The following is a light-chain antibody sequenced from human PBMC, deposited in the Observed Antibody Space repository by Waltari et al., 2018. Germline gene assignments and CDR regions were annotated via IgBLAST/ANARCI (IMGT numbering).Light chain of an antibody. CDR3: QQSHSSPLVT. J-gene: IGKJ3*01. Sequence: DIQMTQSPSSLSASVGDRVTITCRASQNIRNYLNWYQQKPGKAPNLLIYAASSLQSGVPSRFSGSGYGTDFTLTISSLQPEDFATYYCQQSHSSPLVTFGPGTKV. V-gene: IGKV1-39*01. CDR2: AAS. CDR1: QNIRNY.